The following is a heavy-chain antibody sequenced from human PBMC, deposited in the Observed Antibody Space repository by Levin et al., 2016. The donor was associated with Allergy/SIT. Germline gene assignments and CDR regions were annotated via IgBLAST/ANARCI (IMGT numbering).Heavy chain of an antibody. D-gene: IGHD1-14*01. Sequence: GSLRLSCTVYGASFGAYYWSWIRQSAGKGLEWIGEINQSGSTNYNPSLKSRVTISVDTSKNQFSLNLSSVTAANTAVYYCARSRHRSYYGMDVWGQGTTVTVSS. CDR1: GASFGAYY. V-gene: IGHV4-34*01. J-gene: IGHJ6*02. CDR2: INQSGST. CDR3: ARSRHRSYYGMDV.